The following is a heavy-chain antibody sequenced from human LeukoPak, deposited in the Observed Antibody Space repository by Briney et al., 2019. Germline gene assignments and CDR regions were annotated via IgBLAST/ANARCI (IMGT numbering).Heavy chain of an antibody. J-gene: IGHJ6*03. CDR2: IYYSGST. Sequence: PSETLSLTCTVSSGSISSYYWSWIRQPPGKGLEWIGYIYYSGSTNYNPSLKSRVTISVDTSKNQFSLKLSSVTAADTAVYYCARVSSRYDILTGYWARYYMDVWGKGTTVTISS. D-gene: IGHD3-9*01. V-gene: IGHV4-59*01. CDR3: ARVSSRYDILTGYWARYYMDV. CDR1: SGSISSYY.